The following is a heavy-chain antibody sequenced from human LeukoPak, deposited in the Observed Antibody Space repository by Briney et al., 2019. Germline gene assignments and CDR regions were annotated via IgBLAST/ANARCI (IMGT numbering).Heavy chain of an antibody. CDR3: ARAYTAMILDY. CDR2: INPSGGST. J-gene: IGHJ4*02. V-gene: IGHV1-46*01. CDR1: GYTFTSYY. D-gene: IGHD5-18*01. Sequence: ASVKASCKASGYTFTSYYMHWVRQAPGQGLEWMGIINPSGGSTSYAQKFQGRVTMTRNTSISTAYMELSSLRSEDTAVYYCARAYTAMILDYWGQGALVTVSS.